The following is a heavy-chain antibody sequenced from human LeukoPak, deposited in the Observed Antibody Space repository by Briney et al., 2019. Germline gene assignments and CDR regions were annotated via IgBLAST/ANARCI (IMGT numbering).Heavy chain of an antibody. D-gene: IGHD3-22*01. CDR1: GGSISSYY. CDR2: IYTSGST. CDR3: ARDHYYDSSGYDPTFDY. Sequence: SETLSLTCTVSGGSISSYYWSWIRQPAGKGLEWIGRIYTSGSTNYNPSLKSRVTMSVDTSKNQFPLKLSSVTAADTAVYYCARDHYYDSSGYDPTFDYWGQGTLVTVSS. V-gene: IGHV4-4*07. J-gene: IGHJ4*02.